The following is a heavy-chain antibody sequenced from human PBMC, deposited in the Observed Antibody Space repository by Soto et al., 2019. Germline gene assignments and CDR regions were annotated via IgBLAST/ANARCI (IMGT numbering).Heavy chain of an antibody. D-gene: IGHD6-6*01. CDR1: GGTFSSYA. CDR2: IIPIFGTA. Sequence: QVQLVQSGAEVKKPGSSVKVSCKASGGTFSSYAISWVRQAPGQGLEWMGGIIPIFGTANYAQKFQGRVTITADESRSTADMELSSLRSEDTAVYYCARGGIAARPDYYYGMDVWGQGTTVTVAS. J-gene: IGHJ6*02. V-gene: IGHV1-69*12. CDR3: ARGGIAARPDYYYGMDV.